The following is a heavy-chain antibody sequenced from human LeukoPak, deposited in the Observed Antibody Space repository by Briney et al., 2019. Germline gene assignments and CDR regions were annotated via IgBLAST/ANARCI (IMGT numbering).Heavy chain of an antibody. Sequence: GGSLRLSCAASGFTFITYAMSWVRQAPGKGLEWVSAISGSGGSTYYADSVKGRFTISRDNSKNTLYLQMNSLRAEDTAVYYCAKEGVRAYYGSGRYFDYWGQGTLVTVSS. CDR3: AKEGVRAYYGSGRYFDY. CDR1: GFTFITYA. D-gene: IGHD3-10*01. CDR2: ISGSGGST. J-gene: IGHJ4*02. V-gene: IGHV3-23*01.